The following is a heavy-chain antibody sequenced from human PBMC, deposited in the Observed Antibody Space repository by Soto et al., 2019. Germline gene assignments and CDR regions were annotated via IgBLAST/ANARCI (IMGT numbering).Heavy chain of an antibody. CDR3: ASLRRGYSSSGEAS. V-gene: IGHV3-23*01. J-gene: IGHJ4*02. D-gene: IGHD6-6*01. CDR1: GFTFSSYA. CDR2: ISGSGGST. Sequence: PGGSLRLSCAASGFTFSSYAMSWVRQAPGKGLEWVSAISGSGGSTYYADSVKGRFTISRDNSKNTLYLQMSSLRAEDTAVYYCASLRRGYSSSGEASWGQGTLVTVSS.